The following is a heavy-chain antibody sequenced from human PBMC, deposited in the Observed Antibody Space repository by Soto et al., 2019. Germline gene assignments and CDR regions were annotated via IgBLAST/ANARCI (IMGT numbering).Heavy chain of an antibody. CDR1: GYTFTGYY. CDR2: INPNSGGT. V-gene: IGHV1-2*02. D-gene: IGHD2-8*01. J-gene: IGHJ6*02. Sequence: ASVKVSCKASGYTFTGYYMHWVRQAPGQGLEWMGWINPNSGGTNYAQKFQGRVTMTRDTSISTACMELSRLKSDDTAVYYCARDRQINIVRMVYVNYYYYGMDVWGQGTTVTVSS. CDR3: ARDRQINIVRMVYVNYYYYGMDV.